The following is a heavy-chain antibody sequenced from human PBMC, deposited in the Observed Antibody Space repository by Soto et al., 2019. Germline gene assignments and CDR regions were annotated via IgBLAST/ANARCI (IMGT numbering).Heavy chain of an antibody. CDR3: ARTLRFLEWLSWFDP. CDR1: GGSISSYY. D-gene: IGHD3-3*01. Sequence: SETLSLTCTVSGGSISSYYWSWIRQPPGKGLEWIGYIYYSGSTYYNPSLKSRVTISVDTSKNQFSLKLSSVTAADTAVYYCARTLRFLEWLSWFDPWGQGTLVTVS. CDR2: IYYSGST. V-gene: IGHV4-59*08. J-gene: IGHJ5*02.